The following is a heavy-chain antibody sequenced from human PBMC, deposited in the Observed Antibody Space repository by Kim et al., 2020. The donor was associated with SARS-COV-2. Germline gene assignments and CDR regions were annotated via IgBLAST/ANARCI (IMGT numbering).Heavy chain of an antibody. J-gene: IGHJ6*02. Sequence: ASVKVSCKASGYIFSNYGFSWVRQAPGQGLEWMGWINTYNGKTNYAQRVQGRVTVTTDTSTSTAYMELRSLRFDDTAVYYCARVETGLYDSGIRYHMDVWGQGTSVIVSS. CDR2: INTYNGKT. CDR1: GYIFSNYG. D-gene: IGHD3-10*01. CDR3: ARVETGLYDSGIRYHMDV. V-gene: IGHV1-18*01.